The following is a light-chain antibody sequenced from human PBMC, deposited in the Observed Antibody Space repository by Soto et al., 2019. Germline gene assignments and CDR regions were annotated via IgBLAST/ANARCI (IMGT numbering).Light chain of an antibody. J-gene: IGKJ1*01. Sequence: DIQMNQSASALSGYLGDRVATTCRASQTISSWLAWYQQKTGKAPKLLIYKASTLKSGVPSRFSGSGYGTEVNLTISSLQTDDFATYYCQHYNSYSEAFGQGTKVDI. CDR2: KAS. V-gene: IGKV1-5*03. CDR1: QTISSW. CDR3: QHYNSYSEA.